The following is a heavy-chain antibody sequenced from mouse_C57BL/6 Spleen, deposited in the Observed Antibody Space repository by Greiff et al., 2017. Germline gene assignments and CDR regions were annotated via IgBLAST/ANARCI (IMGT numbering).Heavy chain of an antibody. CDR3: AREDYGSSYSAMDY. D-gene: IGHD1-1*01. J-gene: IGHJ4*01. V-gene: IGHV1-63*01. CDR1: AYTFTNTW. Sequence: QVQLQQSGAELVRPGTSVKMSSKPPAYTFTNTWFGWAKQRPGHGFEWIGDIYPGGGFTTSIKKFKGKAQLPADKSSSTASMQFSSLTSEDSAVYYCAREDYGSSYSAMDYWGQGTSVTVSA. CDR2: IYPGGGFT.